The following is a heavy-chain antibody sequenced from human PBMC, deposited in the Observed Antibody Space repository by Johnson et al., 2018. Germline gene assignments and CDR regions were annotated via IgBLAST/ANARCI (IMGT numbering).Heavy chain of an antibody. CDR1: GFTFSSYG. CDR3: AATPGDLAFDI. D-gene: IGHD7-27*01. J-gene: IGHJ3*02. V-gene: IGHV3-30*03. Sequence: VQLVQSGGGVVQPGRSLRLSCAASGFTFSSYGMHWVRQAPGKGLEWVAVISYDGSNKYYADSVKGRFTISRDNSKNTLYLQMNSLRAEDTAVYYCAATPGDLAFDIWGQGTIVTVSS. CDR2: ISYDGSNK.